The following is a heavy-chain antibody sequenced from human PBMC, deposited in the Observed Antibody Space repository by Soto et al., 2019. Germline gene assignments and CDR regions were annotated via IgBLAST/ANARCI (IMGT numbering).Heavy chain of an antibody. CDR2: INHSGST. V-gene: IGHV4-34*01. CDR3: ARDKITGLFDY. D-gene: IGHD2-8*02. Sequence: QVQLQQWGAGLLKPSETLSLTCAVYGGSFSGYYWTWIRQPPGTGLEWIGEINHSGSTNYNPSLKNRVTISVDTSKNQFSLKLTSVTAADTAVYYCARDKITGLFDYWCQGTGVTVSS. J-gene: IGHJ4*02. CDR1: GGSFSGYY.